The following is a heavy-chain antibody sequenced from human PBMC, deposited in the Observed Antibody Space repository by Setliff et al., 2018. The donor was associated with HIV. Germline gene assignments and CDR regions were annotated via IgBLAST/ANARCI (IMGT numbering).Heavy chain of an antibody. CDR3: ARTGYSSSWGRFSGYYYYMDV. CDR1: GYSFTSYW. D-gene: IGHD6-13*01. CDR2: IYPGDSNT. J-gene: IGHJ6*03. Sequence: SGESLKISCKGSGYSFTSYWIDWVRQMPGKGLEWMGIIYPGDSNTSYSPSFQGQVTISADKSISTAYLQWNSLKASDTAMYYCARTGYSSSWGRFSGYYYYMDVWGKGTTVTVSS. V-gene: IGHV5-51*01.